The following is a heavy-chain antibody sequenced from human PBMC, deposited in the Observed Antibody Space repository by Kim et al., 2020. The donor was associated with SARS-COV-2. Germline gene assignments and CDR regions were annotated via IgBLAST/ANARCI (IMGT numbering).Heavy chain of an antibody. CDR2: IWYDGSNK. D-gene: IGHD6-19*01. CDR3: AKDPSGWWEFDY. Sequence: GGSLRLSCAASGFTFSSYGMHWVRQAPGKGLEWVAVIWYDGSNKYYADSVKGRFTISRDNSKNTLYLQMNSLRAEDTAVYYCAKDPSGWWEFDYWGQGTLVTVSS. J-gene: IGHJ4*02. CDR1: GFTFSSYG. V-gene: IGHV3-33*06.